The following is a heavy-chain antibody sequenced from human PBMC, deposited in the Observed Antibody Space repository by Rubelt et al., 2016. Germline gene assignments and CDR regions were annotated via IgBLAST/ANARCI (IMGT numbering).Heavy chain of an antibody. CDR2: INPNSGGT. J-gene: IGHJ5*02. D-gene: IGHD6-13*01. CDR3: ARGIAAAGTEWFDP. Sequence: GYTFTGYYMHWVRQAPGQGLEWMGRINPNSGGTNYAQKFQGRVTMTRDTSISTAYMELSRLRSDDTAVYYCARGIAAAGTEWFDPWGQGTLVTVSS. V-gene: IGHV1-2*06. CDR1: GYTFTGYY.